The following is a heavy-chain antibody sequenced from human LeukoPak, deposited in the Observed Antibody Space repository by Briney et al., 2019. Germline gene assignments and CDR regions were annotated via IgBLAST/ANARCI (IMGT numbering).Heavy chain of an antibody. J-gene: IGHJ4*02. CDR3: SQERDRRGYFDY. CDR2: IWSDGNEK. D-gene: IGHD2-15*01. V-gene: IGHV3-30*02. CDR1: GFSFSTYG. Sequence: PGGSLRLSCAASGFSFSTYGMHWLRQAPGKGLEWVTFIWSDGNEKYYADSVKGRFTISRDNSKSTLFLQMNSLRGEDTAVYYCSQERDRRGYFDYWGQGTLVTVSS.